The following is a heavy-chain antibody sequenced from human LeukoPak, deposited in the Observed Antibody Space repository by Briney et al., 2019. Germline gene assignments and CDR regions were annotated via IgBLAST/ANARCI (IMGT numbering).Heavy chain of an antibody. CDR3: AKRRDVAAGGSGAFDY. CDR2: IRYDGSSQ. D-gene: IGHD6-13*01. V-gene: IGHV3-30*02. J-gene: IGHJ4*02. CDR1: GFTFSSYD. Sequence: GESLTLSCAASGFTFSSYDMHWLRQPPGKGLEWVAFIRYDGSSQRYTDSVKGRFTICRDNSKNTVYPQMNSLRAEDTAVYYGAKRRDVAAGGSGAFDYWGQGSLVTVSS.